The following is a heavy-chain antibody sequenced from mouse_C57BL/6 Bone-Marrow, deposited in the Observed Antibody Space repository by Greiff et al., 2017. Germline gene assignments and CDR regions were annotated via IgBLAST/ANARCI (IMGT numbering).Heavy chain of an antibody. J-gene: IGHJ3*01. D-gene: IGHD2-5*01. CDR2: IDPTSGGT. V-gene: IGHV1-72*01. CDR3: LRVGNYYNNYAFAY. CDR1: GYTFTSYW. Sequence: VKLQQPGAELVKPGASVKMSCKASGYTFTSYWVHWVKQRPGRGLEWIGGIDPTSGGTKFNEKFKSKAILTVDKPSSTANMQLSSLTSEDSAVYYCLRVGNYYNNYAFAYWGQGTLVPVSA.